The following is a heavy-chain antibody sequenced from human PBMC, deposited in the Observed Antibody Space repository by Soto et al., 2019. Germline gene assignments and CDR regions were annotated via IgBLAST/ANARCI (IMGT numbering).Heavy chain of an antibody. J-gene: IGHJ4*02. Sequence: ASVKVSCKASGYTFTHYGISWVRQAPGQGLEWMGWISVKNGNTDYAQKLQGRVTMTTDTSTSTAYMELQSLRSDDTAMYYCARDRSTNDYWGQGTLVTVSS. V-gene: IGHV1-18*01. CDR3: ARDRSTNDY. CDR2: ISVKNGNT. CDR1: GYTFTHYG. D-gene: IGHD6-13*01.